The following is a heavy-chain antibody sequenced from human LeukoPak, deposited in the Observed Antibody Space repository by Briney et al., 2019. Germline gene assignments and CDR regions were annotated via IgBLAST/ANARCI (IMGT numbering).Heavy chain of an antibody. D-gene: IGHD3-3*01. CDR1: GFTFSTYA. Sequence: PGGSLRLSCEASGFTFSTYAMTWVRQASGKGLEWVSAIVGSDDATHYADSVKGRFTISRDNSKNVLNLQMDSLRAEDTAIYYCAKGRRTDFHYYYYMDVWGKGTTVTVSS. CDR2: IVGSDDAT. J-gene: IGHJ6*03. V-gene: IGHV3-23*01. CDR3: AKGRRTDFHYYYYMDV.